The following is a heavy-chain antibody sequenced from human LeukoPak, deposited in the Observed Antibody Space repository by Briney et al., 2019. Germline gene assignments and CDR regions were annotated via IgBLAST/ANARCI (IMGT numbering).Heavy chain of an antibody. J-gene: IGHJ4*02. CDR3: AKDRDSSGYYFDY. D-gene: IGHD3-22*01. CDR1: GFTFRSYA. CDR2: ISGSGGST. V-gene: IGHV3-23*01. Sequence: GGSLRLSCAASGFTFRSYAMGWVRQAPGKGLEWVSAISGSGGSTYYADSVKGRFTISRDNSKNTLYLQMNSLRAEDTAVYYCAKDRDSSGYYFDYWGQGTLVTVSS.